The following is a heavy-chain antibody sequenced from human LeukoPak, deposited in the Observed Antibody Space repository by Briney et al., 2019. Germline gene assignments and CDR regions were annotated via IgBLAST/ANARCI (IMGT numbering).Heavy chain of an antibody. Sequence: GGSLRLSSAASGFTFSSYAMSWVRQAPGKGLEWVSAISGSGGSTYYADSVKGRFTISRDNSKNTLYLQMNSLRAEDTAVYYCAKRLYYQGYFDYWGQGTLVTVSS. CDR2: ISGSGGST. V-gene: IGHV3-23*01. CDR1: GFTFSSYA. D-gene: IGHD2-8*01. J-gene: IGHJ4*02. CDR3: AKRLYYQGYFDY.